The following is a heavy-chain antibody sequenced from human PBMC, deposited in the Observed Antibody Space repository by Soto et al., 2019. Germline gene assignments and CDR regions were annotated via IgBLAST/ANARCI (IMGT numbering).Heavy chain of an antibody. CDR3: AIRGPKVASNY. CDR2: INHRXSA. J-gene: IGHJ4*02. V-gene: IGHV4-34*01. CDR1: CGSFSGYY. D-gene: IGHD6-19*01. Sequence: XXTLSLTCAVYCGSFSGYYWSWIRQPPGKGLEWMGXINHRXSANYNESLKXXVTLSVDXXKNQFSLKVSSVTAADTAVYYCAIRGPKVASNYWGQETLVTVSS.